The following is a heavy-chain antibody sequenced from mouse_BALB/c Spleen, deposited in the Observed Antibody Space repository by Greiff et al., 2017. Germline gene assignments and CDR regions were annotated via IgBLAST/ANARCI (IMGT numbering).Heavy chain of an antibody. CDR2: INPYNDGT. J-gene: IGHJ4*01. CDR1: GYTFTSYV. Sequence: EVQLQQSGPELVKPGASVKISCKASGYTFTSYVMHWVKQKPGQSLEWIGYINPYNDGTKYKEKFKGKATLTSNKSSSTAYMELSSLTSEDSAVYYCARDGYDLYSMDYWGQGTSVTVSA. CDR3: ARDGYDLYSMDY. D-gene: IGHD2-2*01. V-gene: IGHV1-14*01.